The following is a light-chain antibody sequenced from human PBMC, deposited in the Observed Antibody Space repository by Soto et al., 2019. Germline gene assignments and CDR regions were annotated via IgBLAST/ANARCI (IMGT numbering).Light chain of an antibody. Sequence: QAVVTQPPSVSGAPGQRVTISCTGRSSNIGAGYHVHWYQQLPGTAPKLLIYGNSNRPSGVPDRFSGSKSGTSASLAITGLQAEDEADYFCQSYDSSLSGVIFGGGTKLTV. CDR2: GNS. CDR3: QSYDSSLSGVI. CDR1: SSNIGAGYH. V-gene: IGLV1-40*01. J-gene: IGLJ2*01.